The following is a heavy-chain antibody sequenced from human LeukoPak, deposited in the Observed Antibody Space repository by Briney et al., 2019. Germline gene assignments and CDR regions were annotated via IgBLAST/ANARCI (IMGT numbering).Heavy chain of an antibody. D-gene: IGHD2-15*01. CDR3: ARFEDDGDYFDY. Sequence: GGSLRLFCAASGFTFSNFWMTWVRQAPGKGLEWVAIIKQDGSQKYYVDSVKGRFTISRDNAKNSLYLQMNSLRAEDTAVYYCARFEDDGDYFDYWGQGTLVTVSS. CDR1: GFTFSNFW. V-gene: IGHV3-7*01. J-gene: IGHJ4*02. CDR2: IKQDGSQK.